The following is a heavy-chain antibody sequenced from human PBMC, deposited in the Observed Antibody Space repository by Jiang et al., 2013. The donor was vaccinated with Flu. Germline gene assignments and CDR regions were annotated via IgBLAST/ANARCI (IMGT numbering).Heavy chain of an antibody. D-gene: IGHD3-22*01. J-gene: IGHJ2*01. CDR2: TYYRSKWYN. CDR3: ARAGGMGYYDSSAYWYFDL. CDR1: GDSVSSNSAA. V-gene: IGHV6-1*01. Sequence: AISGDSVSSNSAAWNWIRQSPSRGLEWLGRTYYRSKWYNDYAVSVKSRITINPDTSKNQFSLQLNSVTPEDTAVYYCARAGGMGYYDSSAYWYFDLWGRGTLVTVSS.